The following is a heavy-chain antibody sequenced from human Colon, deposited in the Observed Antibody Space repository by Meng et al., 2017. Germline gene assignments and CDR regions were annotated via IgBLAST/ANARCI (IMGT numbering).Heavy chain of an antibody. J-gene: IGHJ4*02. V-gene: IGHV6-1*01. CDR3: ARDHGYSYGLPLDY. D-gene: IGHD5-18*01. CDR1: GDRVPSNTAA. Sequence: QVQLQQAGPGLVKPAQTLSLTLVISGDRVPSNTAAWNGIRQSPSRGLEWLGRTYYRSKWYNEYAVSVKSRMTFNADTSKNQVSLQVNSVTPEDTAVYYCARDHGYSYGLPLDYWGQGILVTVSS. CDR2: TYYRSKWYN.